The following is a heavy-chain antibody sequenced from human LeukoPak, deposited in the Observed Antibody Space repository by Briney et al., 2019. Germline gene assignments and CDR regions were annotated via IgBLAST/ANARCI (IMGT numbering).Heavy chain of an antibody. Sequence: ASVKVTCKASAYTFTNYGISWVRQAPGQGLEWMGWISAYNGDTNYAQSVQGRVTLTTDASTSTAYMELRSLRSDDTAVYYCARVDPLGATSPFQYWGQGTLVTVSS. CDR2: ISAYNGDT. D-gene: IGHD1-26*01. J-gene: IGHJ1*01. CDR3: ARVDPLGATSPFQY. CDR1: AYTFTNYG. V-gene: IGHV1-18*01.